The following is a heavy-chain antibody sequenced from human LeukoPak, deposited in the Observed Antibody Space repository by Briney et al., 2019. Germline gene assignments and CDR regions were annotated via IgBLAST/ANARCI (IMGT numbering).Heavy chain of an antibody. CDR1: GYTFPGYY. Sequence: GASVKVSCKASGYTFPGYYMHWVRQAPGQGLEWMGWINHNSGGTNYAHKFQGRVTMTRDTSLSTAYMELSRLRSDDTAVYYCARGTRIAGAVDAFDIWGQGTMVTVSS. D-gene: IGHD6-19*01. CDR3: ARGTRIAGAVDAFDI. V-gene: IGHV1-2*02. CDR2: INHNSGGT. J-gene: IGHJ3*02.